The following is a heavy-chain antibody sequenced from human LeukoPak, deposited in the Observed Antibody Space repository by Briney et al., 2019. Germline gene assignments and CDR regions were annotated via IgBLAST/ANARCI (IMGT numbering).Heavy chain of an antibody. CDR1: GGSSSSYY. CDR3: ARDGPPDILTGTYYGMDV. J-gene: IGHJ6*04. Sequence: SETLSLTCTVSGGSSSSYYWSWIRQPPGKGLEWIGYIYYSGSTNYNPSLKSRVTISVDTSKNQFSLKLSSVTAADTAVYYCARDGPPDILTGTYYGMDVWGKGTTVTVSS. D-gene: IGHD3-9*01. CDR2: IYYSGST. V-gene: IGHV4-59*01.